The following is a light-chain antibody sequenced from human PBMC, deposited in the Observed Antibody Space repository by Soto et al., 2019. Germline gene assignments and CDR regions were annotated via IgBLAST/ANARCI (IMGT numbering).Light chain of an antibody. CDR1: SSNIGSNT. J-gene: IGLJ3*02. CDR2: SNY. Sequence: QSVLTQPPSASGTPGQRVTISCSGRSSNIGSNTVNWYQQLPGTAPKLLIYSNYQRPSGVPDRFSGSQSGTSASLAISGLQSEDEADYYCAAWDDSLNGPVFGGGTKLTVL. V-gene: IGLV1-44*01. CDR3: AAWDDSLNGPV.